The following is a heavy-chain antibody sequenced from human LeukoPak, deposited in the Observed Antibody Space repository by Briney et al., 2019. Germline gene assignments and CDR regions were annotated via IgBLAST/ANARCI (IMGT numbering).Heavy chain of an antibody. V-gene: IGHV3-33*01. CDR3: ARGTKWGIKDWFDP. J-gene: IGHJ5*02. CDR1: GFTFSSYG. CDR2: IWYDGSNK. Sequence: GGSLRLSCAASGFTFSSYGMHWVRQAPGKGLEWVAVIWYDGSNKYYADSVKGRFTISRDNSKNTLYLQMNSLRAEDTAVYYCARGTKWGIKDWFDPWGQGTLVTVSS. D-gene: IGHD7-27*01.